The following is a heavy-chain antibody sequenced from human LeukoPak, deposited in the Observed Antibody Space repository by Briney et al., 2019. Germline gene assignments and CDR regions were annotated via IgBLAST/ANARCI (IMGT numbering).Heavy chain of an antibody. CDR2: IWYNGSEK. CDR1: GFTFSNYG. D-gene: IGHD1-26*01. J-gene: IGHJ4*02. Sequence: GGSLRLSCAASGFTFSNYGMHWVRQAAGKGPEWVAVIWYNGSEKYYADSVKGRFTISRDSSKNKLYLQMNSLRVEDTAVYYCARDLDSEAGAFDYWGQGTLVTVS. V-gene: IGHV3-33*01. CDR3: ARDLDSEAGAFDY.